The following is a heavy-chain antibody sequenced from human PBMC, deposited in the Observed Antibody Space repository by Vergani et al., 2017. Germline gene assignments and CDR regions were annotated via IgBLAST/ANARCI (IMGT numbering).Heavy chain of an antibody. CDR1: GFTFSTYA. J-gene: IGHJ4*02. CDR2: LTGGGGST. CDR3: VKDAGSYENFFDS. D-gene: IGHD1-26*01. V-gene: IGHV3-23*01. Sequence: VQLLESGGSLKQPGGSVRLSCAASGFTFSTYAMHSVRQAPGKGLEWVSALTGGGGSTYYADSFKGRFIISRDNSRDTLYLQMNSLRPEDTATYYCVKDAGSYENFFDSLCQGTLVTVSS.